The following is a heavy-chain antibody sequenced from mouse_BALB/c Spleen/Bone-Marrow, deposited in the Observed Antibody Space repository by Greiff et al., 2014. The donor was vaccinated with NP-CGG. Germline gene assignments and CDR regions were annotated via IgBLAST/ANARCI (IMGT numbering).Heavy chain of an antibody. CDR2: INPSNGGT. V-gene: IGHV1S81*02. J-gene: IGHJ3*01. D-gene: IGHD4-1*01. CDR1: GYTFTNYY. CDR3: TTLGRFAY. Sequence: VQLQQSGAELVKPGVSVKLSCKASGYTFTNYYMYWVKQRPGQDLEWIEEINPSNGGTNFNEKFKSKATLTVDKSSSTAYMQLSSLTSEDSAVYYCTTLGRFAYWGQGTLVTVSA.